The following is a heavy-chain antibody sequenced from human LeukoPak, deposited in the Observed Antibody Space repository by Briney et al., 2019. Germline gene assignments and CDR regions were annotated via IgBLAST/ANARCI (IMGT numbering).Heavy chain of an antibody. CDR1: GYTFTNYG. J-gene: IGHJ4*02. Sequence: GSVKVSSKASGYTFTNYGISWVRQAPGQGLEWMGWISAYNGNTNYAQTLQGRVTMTTDTSTSTAYMELRSLRSDDTAVYYCAREGLQLVVYWGQDALVTVSS. CDR3: AREGLQLVVY. CDR2: ISAYNGNT. D-gene: IGHD6-6*01. V-gene: IGHV1-18*01.